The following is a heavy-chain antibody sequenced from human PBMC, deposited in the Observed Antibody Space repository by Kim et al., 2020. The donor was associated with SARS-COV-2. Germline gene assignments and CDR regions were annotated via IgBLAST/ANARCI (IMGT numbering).Heavy chain of an antibody. CDR3: TRYWSGLDY. V-gene: IGHV4-59*01. CDR2: SENT. Sequence: SENTDYNPSLRSRVNISMDTAKNQFSLKLNSVTAADTAIYYCTRYWSGLDYWGQGSLVSVSS. J-gene: IGHJ4*02. D-gene: IGHD3-3*01.